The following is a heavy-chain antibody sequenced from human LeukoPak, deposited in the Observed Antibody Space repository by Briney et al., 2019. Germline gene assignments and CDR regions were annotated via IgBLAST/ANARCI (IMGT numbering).Heavy chain of an antibody. J-gene: IGHJ5*02. CDR2: SNPNSGWT. CDR1: GYTFTGYY. Sequence: GSVKVSCKASGYTFTGYYMHWVRQAPGQGLEWMGGSNPNSGWTNYAQKFQGRVTMTRATSTSRAYMELRRLSSDDTALYYCTRLFAVRGEREMNKWFDPWGQGTLVTVSS. D-gene: IGHD3-10*01. CDR3: TRLFAVRGEREMNKWFDP. V-gene: IGHV1-2*02.